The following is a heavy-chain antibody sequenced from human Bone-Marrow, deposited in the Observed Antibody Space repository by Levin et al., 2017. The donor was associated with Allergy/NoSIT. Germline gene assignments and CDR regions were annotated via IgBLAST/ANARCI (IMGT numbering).Heavy chain of an antibody. CDR3: VRGIIGDVRVAHKEAFDV. Sequence: GASVKVSCIVSGFTFSDYRIYWVRQAPGKGLEWISSISSDSSDLYYADSVKGRFTISRDNAKNSLNLQVSSLRAEDTAVYHCVRGIIGDVRVAHKEAFDVWGQGTMVTVSS. CDR2: ISSDSSDL. J-gene: IGHJ3*01. D-gene: IGHD2/OR15-2a*01. CDR1: GFTFSDYR. V-gene: IGHV3-21*01.